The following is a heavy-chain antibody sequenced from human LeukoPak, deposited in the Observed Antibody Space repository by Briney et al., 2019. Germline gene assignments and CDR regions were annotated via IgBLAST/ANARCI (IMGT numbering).Heavy chain of an antibody. J-gene: IGHJ1*01. CDR3: ARGWRYTAARREGAEYSQN. V-gene: IGHV1-18*01. CDR2: ISAYNGNT. D-gene: IGHD6-6*01. Sequence: ASVKVSCKASGYTFTSYGISWVRQAPGQGLEWMGWISAYNGNTNYAQKLQGRVTMTTDTSTSTAYMELRSLRSDDTAVYYCARGWRYTAARREGAEYSQNGGQGTRVTVSS. CDR1: GYTFTSYG.